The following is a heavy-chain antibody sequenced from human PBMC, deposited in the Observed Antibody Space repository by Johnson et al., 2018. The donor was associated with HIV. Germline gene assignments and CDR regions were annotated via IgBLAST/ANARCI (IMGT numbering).Heavy chain of an antibody. V-gene: IGHV3-30*04. CDR1: GFTFSSYA. CDR2: IWYDGSNK. J-gene: IGHJ3*02. CDR3: ARVEQQLWLRGAFDI. Sequence: QMQLVESGGGVVQPGRSLRLSCAASGFTFSSYAMHWVRQAPGKGLEWVALIWYDGSNKYYADSVKGRFTISRDNSKNTLYLQMNSLRAEDTAVYYCARVEQQLWLRGAFDIWGQGTMVTVSS. D-gene: IGHD5-18*01.